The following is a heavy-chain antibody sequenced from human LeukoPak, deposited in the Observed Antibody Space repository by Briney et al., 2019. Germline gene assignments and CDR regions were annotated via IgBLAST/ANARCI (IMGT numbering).Heavy chain of an antibody. D-gene: IGHD3-10*01. J-gene: IGHJ4*02. V-gene: IGHV4-59*07. CDR2: IHYTGST. CDR1: GGPITVYH. Sequence: SDTLSLTCSVSGGPITVYHWIWIRQPPGKGLEFIGYIHYTGSTNYNSSLTSRISISTDTSKNQFSLKMTSVTAADTAVYYCARSLPSYWFGDPERFDYWGQGTLVTVSS. CDR3: ARSLPSYWFGDPERFDY.